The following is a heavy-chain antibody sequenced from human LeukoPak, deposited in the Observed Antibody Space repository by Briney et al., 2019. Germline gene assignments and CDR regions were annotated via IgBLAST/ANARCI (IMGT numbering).Heavy chain of an antibody. CDR3: ARDVGDYSNFNWFDP. CDR1: GGSISSGGYY. J-gene: IGHJ5*02. CDR2: IYHSGST. V-gene: IGHV4-30-2*01. Sequence: KSSETLSLTCTVSGGSISSGGYYWSWIRQPPGKGLEWIGYIYHSGSTYYNPSLKSRVTISVDKSKNQLSLNLSSVTDADTAVYYCARDVGDYSNFNWFDPWGQGTLVIVSS. D-gene: IGHD4-11*01.